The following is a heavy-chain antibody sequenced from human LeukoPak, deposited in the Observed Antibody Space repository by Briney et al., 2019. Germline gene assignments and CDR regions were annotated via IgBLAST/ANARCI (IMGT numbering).Heavy chain of an antibody. V-gene: IGHV1-2*02. D-gene: IGHD3-10*01. Sequence: ASVKVSCKASGYTFTGYYMHWVRQAPGQGLEWMGWINPNSGGTNYAQKFQGRVTMTRDTSISTAYMELSRLRSDDTAVYYCARGEPLTYYYGSGSYPSFDYWGQGTLVTVSS. J-gene: IGHJ4*02. CDR1: GYTFTGYY. CDR3: ARGEPLTYYYGSGSYPSFDY. CDR2: INPNSGGT.